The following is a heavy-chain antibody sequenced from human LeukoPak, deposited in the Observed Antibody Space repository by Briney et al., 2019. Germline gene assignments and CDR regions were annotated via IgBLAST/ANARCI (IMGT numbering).Heavy chain of an antibody. Sequence: APVKVSCKASGYTFTGYYMHWVRQAPGQGLEWMGWINPNSGGTNYAQKFQGRVTMTRDTSISTAYMELSRLRSDDTAVYYCAITPKGGYYYYYMDVWGKGTTVTVSS. CDR1: GYTFTGYY. V-gene: IGHV1-2*02. CDR2: INPNSGGT. J-gene: IGHJ6*03. CDR3: AITPKGGYYYYYMDV.